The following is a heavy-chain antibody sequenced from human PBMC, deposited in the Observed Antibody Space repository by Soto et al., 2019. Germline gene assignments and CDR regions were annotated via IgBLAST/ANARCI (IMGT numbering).Heavy chain of an antibody. CDR2: INAGNGNT. Sequence: QVQLVQSGAEVKKPGASVKVSYKASGYTFTSYAMHWVRQAPGQRLEWMGWINAGNGNTKYSQKFQGRVTITRDTSASTAYMELSSLRSEDTAVYYCARGVLLWFGEFAYWGQGTLVTVSS. D-gene: IGHD3-10*01. J-gene: IGHJ4*02. CDR1: GYTFTSYA. V-gene: IGHV1-3*01. CDR3: ARGVLLWFGEFAY.